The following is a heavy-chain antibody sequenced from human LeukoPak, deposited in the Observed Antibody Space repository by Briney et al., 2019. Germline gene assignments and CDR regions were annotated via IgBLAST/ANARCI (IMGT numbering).Heavy chain of an antibody. D-gene: IGHD3-16*01. CDR2: IKQDGSEK. Sequence: GGSLRLSCAASGYTFSSYWMNWVRQAPGKGLEWVANIKQDGSEKYYVNSVKGRFTISRDNAKNSLYLQMYSLRAEDTAVYYCARGFELITFGDAIGKLNWFDSWGQGTLVTVSS. CDR3: ARGFELITFGDAIGKLNWFDS. CDR1: GYTFSSYW. V-gene: IGHV3-7*05. J-gene: IGHJ5*01.